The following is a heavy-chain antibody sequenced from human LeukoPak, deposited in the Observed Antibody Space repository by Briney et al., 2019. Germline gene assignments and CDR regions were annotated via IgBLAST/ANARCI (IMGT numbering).Heavy chain of an antibody. CDR1: GGSISSYY. CDR3: ARHVSPFGSSDWFDP. D-gene: IGHD3-16*01. J-gene: IGHJ5*02. Sequence: SETLSLTCTVSGGSISSYYWGWIRQPPGKGLEWIGYIYYSGSTNYNPSLKSRVTISVDTSKNRFSLKVSSVTAADTAVYYCARHVSPFGSSDWFDPWGQGTLVTVSS. V-gene: IGHV4-59*08. CDR2: IYYSGST.